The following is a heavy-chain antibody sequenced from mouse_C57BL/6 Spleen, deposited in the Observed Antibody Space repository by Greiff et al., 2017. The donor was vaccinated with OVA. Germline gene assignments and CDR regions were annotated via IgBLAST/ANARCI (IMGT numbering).Heavy chain of an antibody. Sequence: VQLQQPGAELVKPGASVKLSCKASGYTFTSYWMHWVKQRPGQGLEWIGMIHPNSGSTNYNEKFKSKATLTVDKSSSTAYMQLSSLTSEDSAVYYCARRGAYGNYGFAYWGQGTLVTVSA. V-gene: IGHV1-64*01. D-gene: IGHD2-1*01. J-gene: IGHJ3*01. CDR1: GYTFTSYW. CDR3: ARRGAYGNYGFAY. CDR2: IHPNSGST.